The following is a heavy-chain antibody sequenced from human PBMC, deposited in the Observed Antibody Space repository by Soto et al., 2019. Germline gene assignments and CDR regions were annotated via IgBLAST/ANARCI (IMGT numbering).Heavy chain of an antibody. CDR3: ARQTGVTMVRGVLNWFDP. J-gene: IGHJ5*02. Sequence: LETLSLTCTVSGGSISSSSYYWGWIRQPPGKGLEWIGSIYYSGSTYYNPSLKSRVTISVDTSKNQFSLKLSSVTAADTAVYYCARQTGVTMVRGVLNWFDPWGQGTLVT. V-gene: IGHV4-39*01. CDR1: GGSISSSSYY. CDR2: IYYSGST. D-gene: IGHD3-10*01.